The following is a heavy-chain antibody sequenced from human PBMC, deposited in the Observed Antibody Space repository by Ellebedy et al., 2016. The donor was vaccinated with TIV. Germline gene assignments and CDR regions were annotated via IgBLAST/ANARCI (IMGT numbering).Heavy chain of an antibody. CDR3: ARVGWGYSGGEEY. CDR2: ISPYTGDT. Sequence: ASVKVSCKASGYIFTGNYMHWVRQAPGQGLEWMAWISPYTGDTNYAQKVQGRVTLSTDTSTATAYMELRSLRSDDTAVYYCARVGWGYSGGEEYWGQGALVIVSS. CDR1: GYIFTGNY. D-gene: IGHD5-12*01. J-gene: IGHJ4*02. V-gene: IGHV1-18*04.